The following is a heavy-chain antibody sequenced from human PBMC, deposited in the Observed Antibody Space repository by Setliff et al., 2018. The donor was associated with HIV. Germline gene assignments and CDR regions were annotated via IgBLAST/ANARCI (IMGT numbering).Heavy chain of an antibody. Sequence: ASVKVSCKASGYTFTNYDINWVRQATGQGLEWMGWMNPNSGNTGYAQKFLGRVTMTRNTSISTAYMELRSLRSEDTAFYYCTLGYCSVGSCYSVDFDYWGQGTLVTVSS. J-gene: IGHJ4*02. CDR1: GYTFTNYD. CDR3: TLGYCSVGSCYSVDFDY. CDR2: MNPNSGNT. V-gene: IGHV1-8*02. D-gene: IGHD2-15*01.